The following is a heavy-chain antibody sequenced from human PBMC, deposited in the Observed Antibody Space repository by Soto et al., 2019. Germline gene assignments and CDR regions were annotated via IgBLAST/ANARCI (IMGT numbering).Heavy chain of an antibody. CDR2: IYPGDSDA. J-gene: IGHJ6*02. V-gene: IGHV5-51*01. CDR1: GYSFTSYW. CDR3: AVQSSSSEGGNYGMDV. Sequence: PGESLKISCKGSGYSFTSYWIGWVRQMPGKGLEWMGIIYPGDSDARYSPSFQGQVTISADKSIITAYLQWSSMNSSDTAMYYCAVQSSSSEGGNYGMDVWGQGTRVTVSS. D-gene: IGHD6-6*01.